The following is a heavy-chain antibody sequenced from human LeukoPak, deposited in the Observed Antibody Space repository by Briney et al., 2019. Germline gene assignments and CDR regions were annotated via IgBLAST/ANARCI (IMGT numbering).Heavy chain of an antibody. J-gene: IGHJ4*02. CDR1: GGSFSGYY. V-gene: IGHV3-7*01. CDR2: TKQDGSEK. Sequence: PSETLPLTCAVYGGSFSGYYWSWIRQPPGKGLEWVATTKQDGSEKYYVDFVRGRFTISRDNARNSLYLQMSSLRAEDTAVYYCARDTRSGWYGLIDYWGQGTLVTVSS. CDR3: ARDTRSGWYGLIDY. D-gene: IGHD6-19*01.